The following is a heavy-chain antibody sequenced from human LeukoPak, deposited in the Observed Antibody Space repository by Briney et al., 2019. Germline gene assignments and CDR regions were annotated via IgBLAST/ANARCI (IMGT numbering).Heavy chain of an antibody. J-gene: IGHJ5*02. Sequence: SVKVSCKASGGTFSSYAISWVRQAPGQGLEWMGRIIPIFGTANYAQKFQGRVTITTDESTSTAYMELSSLRSEDTAVYYCARDLTARDGYNSNWFDPWGQGTLVTVSS. D-gene: IGHD5-24*01. CDR1: GGTFSSYA. V-gene: IGHV1-69*05. CDR3: ARDLTARDGYNSNWFDP. CDR2: IIPIFGTA.